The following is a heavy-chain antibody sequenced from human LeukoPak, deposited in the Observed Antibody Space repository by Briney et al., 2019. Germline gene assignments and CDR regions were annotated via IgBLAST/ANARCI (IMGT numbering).Heavy chain of an antibody. CDR3: ARADSGYDLELDY. V-gene: IGHV1-2*02. J-gene: IGHJ4*02. Sequence: GASVKVSRKASGYTFTGYYMHWVRQAPGQGLEWMGWINPNSGGTNYAQKFQGRVTMTRDTSISTAYMELSRLRSDDTAVYYCARADSGYDLELDYWGQGTLVTVSS. CDR1: GYTFTGYY. CDR2: INPNSGGT. D-gene: IGHD5-12*01.